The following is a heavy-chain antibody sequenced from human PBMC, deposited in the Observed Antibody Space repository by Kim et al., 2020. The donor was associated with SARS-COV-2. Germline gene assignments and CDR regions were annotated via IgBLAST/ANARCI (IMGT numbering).Heavy chain of an antibody. CDR2: IRSKTHNFAT. V-gene: IGHV3-73*01. Sequence: GGSLRLSCKASGFTFSGSVLHWVRQPSGKGLEWVGRIRSKTHNFATAYGASVNGRFNISRDDSKNTAYLQISSPKTEDTAIYYCWTSVLRNSCLVDFWGQGALVTVSS. CDR3: WTSVLRNSCLVDF. J-gene: IGHJ4*02. CDR1: GFTFSGSV. D-gene: IGHD3-9*01.